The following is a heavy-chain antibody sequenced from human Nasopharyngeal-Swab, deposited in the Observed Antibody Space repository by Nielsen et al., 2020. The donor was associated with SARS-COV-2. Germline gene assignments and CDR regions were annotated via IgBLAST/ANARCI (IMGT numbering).Heavy chain of an antibody. CDR3: ARSHDYYGSGRPLYYFDY. Sequence: ASVKVSCKASGYTFTSYEINWVRQATGQGLEWMGWMNPNSGNTGYAQKFQGRVTMTRNTSISTAYMELSSLRSEDTAVYYCARSHDYYGSGRPLYYFDYWGQGTLVTVSS. V-gene: IGHV1-8*01. CDR1: GYTFTSYE. D-gene: IGHD3-10*01. CDR2: MNPNSGNT. J-gene: IGHJ4*02.